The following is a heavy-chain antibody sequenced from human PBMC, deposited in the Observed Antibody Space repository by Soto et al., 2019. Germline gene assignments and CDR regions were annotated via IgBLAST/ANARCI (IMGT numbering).Heavy chain of an antibody. Sequence: GGSLRLSCAASGFTFGSYGMHWVRQAPGKGLEWVATIYYDGSHEYYADSVKGRFTISRDNSKNSLYLQMNGLRAEDTAVYYCARDALEQWLVPFDYWGQGTLVTVSS. V-gene: IGHV3-33*01. CDR1: GFTFGSYG. CDR3: ARDALEQWLVPFDY. CDR2: IYYDGSHE. D-gene: IGHD6-19*01. J-gene: IGHJ4*02.